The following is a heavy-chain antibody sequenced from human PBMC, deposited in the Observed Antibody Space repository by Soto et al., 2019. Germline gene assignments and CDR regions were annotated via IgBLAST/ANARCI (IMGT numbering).Heavy chain of an antibody. CDR1: GGTFSSYA. Sequence: QVQLVQSGAEVKKPGSSVKVSCKASGGTFSSYAISWVRQAPGQGLEWMGGIIPIFGTANYAQKFQGRVTITADESTSPAYMERSSRRSEDTAVYYCARIVGQLAGAHDFDYWGQGTLVTVSS. J-gene: IGHJ4*02. CDR2: IIPIFGTA. V-gene: IGHV1-69*01. D-gene: IGHD6-6*01. CDR3: ARIVGQLAGAHDFDY.